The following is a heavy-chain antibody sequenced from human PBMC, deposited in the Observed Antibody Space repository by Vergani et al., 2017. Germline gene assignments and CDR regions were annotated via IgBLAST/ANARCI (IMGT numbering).Heavy chain of an antibody. D-gene: IGHD6-19*01. CDR2: INSDGSST. J-gene: IGHJ4*02. CDR3: ARDHPRIAVAGTVFDY. Sequence: EVQLVESGGGLVQPGGSLRLSCAASGFTFSSYWMHWVRQAPGKGLVWVSRINSDGSSTSYADSVKGRFTISRDNAKNTLYLQMNSLRAEDTAVYYCARDHPRIAVAGTVFDYWGQGTLVTVSS. CDR1: GFTFSSYW. V-gene: IGHV3-74*01.